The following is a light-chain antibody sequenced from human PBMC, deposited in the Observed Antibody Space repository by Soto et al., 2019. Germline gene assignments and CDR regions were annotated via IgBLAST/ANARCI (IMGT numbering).Light chain of an antibody. CDR3: AAWDDSLNAWV. CDR2: SNN. Sequence: QLVLTQPPSASGTPGQRVTISCSGSSSNIGSNTVNWYQQLPGTAPKLLIYSNNQRTSGVPDRFSCSKSGTSASLAISGLQSEDEADYYCAAWDDSLNAWVFGGGTKLTVL. J-gene: IGLJ3*02. V-gene: IGLV1-44*01. CDR1: SSNIGSNT.